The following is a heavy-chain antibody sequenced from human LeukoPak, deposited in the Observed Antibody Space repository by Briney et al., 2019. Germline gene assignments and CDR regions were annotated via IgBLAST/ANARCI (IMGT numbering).Heavy chain of an antibody. CDR2: IDPNGTT. J-gene: IGHJ4*02. CDR1: GGAFSGYS. CDR3: ARGRSYEYGDYDY. V-gene: IGHV4-34*01. D-gene: IGHD3-16*01. Sequence: SETLSLTCAVYGGAFSGYSWSWIRQPPGKGLEWIGEIDPNGTTNYNPSLKSRVIVSVDTSKNQFSLNLNPVTAADTALYYCARGRSYEYGDYDYWGQGTLVTVSS.